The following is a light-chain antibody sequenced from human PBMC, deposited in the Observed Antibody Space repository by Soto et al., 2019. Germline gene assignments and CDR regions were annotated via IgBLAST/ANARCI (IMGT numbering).Light chain of an antibody. Sequence: EIVMTQSPATLSVSLGERATLSCRASQSVTHNLAWYQQKPGQAPRLLIYSASTRATGVPVRFSGSGSGTEFTLTISSLQSEDFAVYYCQQYNNWPPYSFGQGTKLEIK. CDR1: QSVTHN. V-gene: IGKV3-15*01. CDR3: QQYNNWPPYS. CDR2: SAS. J-gene: IGKJ2*03.